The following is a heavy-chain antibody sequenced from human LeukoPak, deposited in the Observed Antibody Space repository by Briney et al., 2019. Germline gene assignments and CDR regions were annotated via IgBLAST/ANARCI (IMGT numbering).Heavy chain of an antibody. D-gene: IGHD6-13*01. Sequence: SGGSLRLSCAASGFTFTDFYMNWIRQAPGKGLEWLSYISSSGTTINYADSVKGRFTISRDTAKNSLYLQMNSLRAEDTAVYYCARDILATSIAAPYYWGQGTLVTVSS. CDR3: ARDILATSIAAPYY. CDR2: ISSSGTTI. V-gene: IGHV3-11*04. J-gene: IGHJ4*02. CDR1: GFTFTDFY.